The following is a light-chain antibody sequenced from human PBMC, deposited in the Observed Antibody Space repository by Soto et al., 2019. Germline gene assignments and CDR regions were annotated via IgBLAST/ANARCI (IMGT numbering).Light chain of an antibody. CDR2: SNN. V-gene: IGLV1-47*02. CDR1: SSNIGTNY. CDR3: ATWDDSLSGQV. J-gene: IGLJ3*02. Sequence: QSVLTQPTSASGTPGQRVTISCSGSSSNIGTNYVYWYLHLPGAAPKLLIYSNNQRPSGVPDRFSGSKSGTSASLAISGLRSDDEADYYCATWDDSLSGQVFGGGTKLTVL.